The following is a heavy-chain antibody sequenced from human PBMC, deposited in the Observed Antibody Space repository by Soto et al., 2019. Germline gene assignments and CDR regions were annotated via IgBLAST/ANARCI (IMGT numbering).Heavy chain of an antibody. CDR3: APRAGSGSYFLDY. D-gene: IGHD3-10*01. V-gene: IGHV4-59*12. J-gene: IGHJ4*02. Sequence: PSETLSLTCTVSGGSISSYYWSWIRQPPGEGLEWIGYIYYSGSTNYNPSLKSRVTISVDTSKNQFSLKLSSVTAADTAVYYCAPRAGSGSYFLDYWGQGTLVTVSS. CDR1: GGSISSYY. CDR2: IYYSGST.